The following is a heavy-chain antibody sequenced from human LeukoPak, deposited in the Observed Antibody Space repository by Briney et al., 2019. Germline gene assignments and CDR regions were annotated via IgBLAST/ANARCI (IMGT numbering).Heavy chain of an antibody. V-gene: IGHV3-48*01. CDR2: ISSSSTTI. CDR3: ARGYTSGSFGY. J-gene: IGHJ4*02. Sequence: GGSLRLSCAASGFTFSSYSVSWVRQAPGKGLEWVSYISSSSTTIYYADSVKGRFTISRDNAKNSLYLQMNSLRAEDTAIYYCARGYTSGSFGYWGQGTLVTVSS. D-gene: IGHD3-10*01. CDR1: GFTFSSYS.